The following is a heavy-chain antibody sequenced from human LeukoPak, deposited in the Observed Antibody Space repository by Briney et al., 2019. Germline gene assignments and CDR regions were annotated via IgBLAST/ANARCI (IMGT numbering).Heavy chain of an antibody. D-gene: IGHD5/OR15-5a*01. CDR2: IWYDGFNK. V-gene: IGHV3-33*06. CDR3: AKARGSSVYEQFDY. J-gene: IGHJ4*02. CDR1: GFTFSSYV. Sequence: QPGRSLRLSCAASGFTFSSYVMHWVRQAPGKGLEWVAVIWYDGFNKYYADSVKGRFTISRDNSKNTLYLQMNSLRADDTAVYYCAKARGSSVYEQFDYWGQGTQVTVSP.